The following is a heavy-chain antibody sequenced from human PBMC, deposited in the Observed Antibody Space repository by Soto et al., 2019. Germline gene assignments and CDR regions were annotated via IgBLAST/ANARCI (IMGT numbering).Heavy chain of an antibody. D-gene: IGHD3-22*01. CDR2: IWYDGSNK. V-gene: IGHV3-33*01. Sequence: QVQLVESGGGVVQPGRSLRLSCAASGFTFSSYGMHWVRQAPGKGLEWVAVIWYDGSNKYYADSVKGRFTISRDNSKNXLYLQMNSMRAEDTAVYYCARDEKNYYDSSGSIDYWGQGTLVTVSS. CDR3: ARDEKNYYDSSGSIDY. CDR1: GFTFSSYG. J-gene: IGHJ4*02.